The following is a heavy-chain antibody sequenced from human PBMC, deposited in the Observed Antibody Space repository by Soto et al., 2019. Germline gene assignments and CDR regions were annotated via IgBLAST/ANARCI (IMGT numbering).Heavy chain of an antibody. CDR3: ARGDGDHDDGNGYLGRH. Sequence: EVQLVESGGGLVQPGASLTLSCAASGFTFSSYWMHWVRQAPGKGLVWVSRIKSDGSGTYYAESVKGRVTISRDNARNTFYLQMNSLRVEDTAVYYCARGDGDHDDGNGYLGRHWGQGTLVTVSS. D-gene: IGHD5-18*01. J-gene: IGHJ4*02. CDR1: GFTFSSYW. V-gene: IGHV3-74*01. CDR2: IKSDGSGT.